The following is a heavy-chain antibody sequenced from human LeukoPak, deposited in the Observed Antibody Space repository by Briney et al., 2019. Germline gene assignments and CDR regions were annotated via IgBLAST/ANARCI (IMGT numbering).Heavy chain of an antibody. CDR3: ARSLIAVAVDY. J-gene: IGHJ4*02. V-gene: IGHV4-4*09. D-gene: IGHD6-19*01. Sequence: SETLSLTCTVSGGSISSYYWSWIRQPPGKGLEWIGYIYHSGSTYYNPSLKSRVTISVDRSKNQFSLKLSSVTAADTAVYYCARSLIAVAVDYWGQGTLVTVSS. CDR1: GGSISSYY. CDR2: IYHSGST.